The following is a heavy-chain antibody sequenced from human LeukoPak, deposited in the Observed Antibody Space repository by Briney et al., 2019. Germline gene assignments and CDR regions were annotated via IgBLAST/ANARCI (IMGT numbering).Heavy chain of an antibody. CDR3: ASRWGYYDSSGYYPSHFDY. D-gene: IGHD3-22*01. V-gene: IGHV4-39*01. Sequence: PSETLSLTCTVSGGSISSSSYYWGWIRLPPGKGLEWIGSIYYSGSTYYNPSLKSRVTISVDTSKNQFSLKLSSVTAADTAVYYCASRWGYYDSSGYYPSHFDYWGQGTLVTVSS. CDR2: IYYSGST. J-gene: IGHJ4*02. CDR1: GGSISSSSYY.